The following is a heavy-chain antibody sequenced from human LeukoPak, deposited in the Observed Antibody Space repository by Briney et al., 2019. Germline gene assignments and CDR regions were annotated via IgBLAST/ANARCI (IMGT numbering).Heavy chain of an antibody. D-gene: IGHD6-13*01. CDR3: ASTGQLNY. V-gene: IGHV3-7*01. Sequence: GGSLRLSCAASGFTFTSYWMTWVRRAPGKGLEWVASIKPDGSVTYYVDSVEGRFTISRDNARNSLYLQMNSLRAEDTAVYYCASTGQLNYWGQGTLVTVSS. CDR2: IKPDGSVT. J-gene: IGHJ4*02. CDR1: GFTFTSYW.